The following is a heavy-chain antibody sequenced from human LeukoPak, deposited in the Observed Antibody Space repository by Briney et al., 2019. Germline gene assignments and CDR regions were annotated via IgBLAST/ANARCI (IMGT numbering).Heavy chain of an antibody. Sequence: GESLKISCKGSGYTFSNCWIGWVRQTPGKGLEWMGIIYAGDSDTTYSPSFQGQVTISADKTISTAYLQWSSLKASDTAMYYCASAGDSSDYYYFSAFDIWGQGTMVTVSS. CDR2: IYAGDSDT. CDR1: GYTFSNCW. J-gene: IGHJ3*02. CDR3: ASAGDSSDYYYFSAFDI. D-gene: IGHD3-22*01. V-gene: IGHV5-51*01.